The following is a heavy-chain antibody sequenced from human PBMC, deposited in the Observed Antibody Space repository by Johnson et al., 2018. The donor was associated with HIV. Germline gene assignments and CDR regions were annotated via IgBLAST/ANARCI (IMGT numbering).Heavy chain of an antibody. CDR2: ISSSGSNI. CDR1: GFTFSDYY. CDR3: ARDSWGIAARPEVWRSFDI. D-gene: IGHD6-6*01. J-gene: IGHJ3*02. V-gene: IGHV3-11*04. Sequence: QVQLVESGGGLVKPGGSLRLSCAPSGFTFSDYYMSWMRQAPGQGLEWVSYISSSGSNIYNADSVKGRFTISRDNAKNSLYLQMNSLRAEDTAVYYCARDSWGIAARPEVWRSFDIWGQGTMVTVSS.